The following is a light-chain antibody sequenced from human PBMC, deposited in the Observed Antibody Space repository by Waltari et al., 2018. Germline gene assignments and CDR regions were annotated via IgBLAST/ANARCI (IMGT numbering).Light chain of an antibody. CDR1: QSVNRW. J-gene: IGKJ1*01. Sequence: DIQMTQSPSTLSASVGDRVTITCRASQSVNRWLAWYQKKPGKAPKLLISKASALQNGVAPRFSGGGSGTEFTLTISNLQPDDSSTYYCQQYEAFPVTFGHGTKVEIK. CDR2: KAS. V-gene: IGKV1-5*03. CDR3: QQYEAFPVT.